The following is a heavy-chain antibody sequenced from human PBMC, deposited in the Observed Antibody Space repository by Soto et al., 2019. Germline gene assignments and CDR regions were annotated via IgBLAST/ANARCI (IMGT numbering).Heavy chain of an antibody. J-gene: IGHJ5*02. Sequence: PGGSLRLSCAASGFSFSVSAMHWVRLAPGKGLEWVAIISSDGVNKYYTDSVKGRFTVSRDNSRNALYVQMSSLKPEDTAVYYCARDTASSGWSNRFDLWGQGTLVTVSS. V-gene: IGHV3-30-3*01. CDR2: ISSDGVNK. CDR1: GFSFSVSA. CDR3: ARDTASSGWSNRFDL. D-gene: IGHD6-19*01.